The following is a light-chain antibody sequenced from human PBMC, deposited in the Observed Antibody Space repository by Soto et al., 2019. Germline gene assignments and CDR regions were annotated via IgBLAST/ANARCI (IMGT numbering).Light chain of an antibody. CDR3: QQDDNLPYT. CDR1: QSVTSLY. V-gene: IGKV3D-7*01. Sequence: EIVMTQSPATLSLSPGESATLSCRASQSVTSLYLSWYQQKPGQAPRLLIYSASSRATGIPARFSGSGSGTDFTLTIGSLRPEDFAVYYCQQDDNLPYTFGQGTKLEI. J-gene: IGKJ2*01. CDR2: SAS.